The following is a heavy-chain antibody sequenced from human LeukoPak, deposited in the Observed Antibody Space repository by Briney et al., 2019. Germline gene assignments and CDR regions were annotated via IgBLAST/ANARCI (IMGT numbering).Heavy chain of an antibody. J-gene: IGHJ4*02. CDR2: ISGRGGTT. CDR3: ARYLVRGAMIAYFDY. CDR1: GVTFSNAW. D-gene: IGHD3-10*01. Sequence: GGSLRLSCVGSGVTFSNAWMSWVRQAPGKGLEWVSGISGRGGTTDYADSVKGRFTISRDNSKNTVYLQMNSLRAEDTAVYYCARYLVRGAMIAYFDYWGQGTLVTVSS. V-gene: IGHV3-23*01.